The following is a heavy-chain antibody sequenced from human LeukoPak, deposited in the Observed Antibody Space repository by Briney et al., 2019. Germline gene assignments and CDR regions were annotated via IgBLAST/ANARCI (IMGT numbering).Heavy chain of an antibody. D-gene: IGHD3-3*02. V-gene: IGHV3-23*01. CDR2: ISGSGGST. J-gene: IGHJ4*02. CDR1: GFTVSSNY. CDR3: ARECPDLAHLLTVDY. Sequence: GGSLRLSCAASGFTVSSNYMSWVRQAPGKGLEWVSAISGSGGSTYYADSVKGRFTISRDNSKNTLYLQMNSLRAEDTAVYYCARECPDLAHLLTVDYWGQGTLVTVSS.